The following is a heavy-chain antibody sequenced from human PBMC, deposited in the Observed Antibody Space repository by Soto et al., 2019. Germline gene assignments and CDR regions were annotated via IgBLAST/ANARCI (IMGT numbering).Heavy chain of an antibody. J-gene: IGHJ6*02. CDR1: GSLPVCSLSTYF. Sequence: NPSETRSRTWVLSGSLPVCSLSTYFWTWIRQPPGKGLEWIGEINHSGSPNYSPSLRGRVTISLDTSKKQFSLNLSSVTAADTAVYFCARARFSQWSQDYYGLDVWGQGTTVTVSS. CDR2: INHSGSP. D-gene: IGHD3-3*01. V-gene: IGHV4-34*01. CDR3: ARARFSQWSQDYYGLDV.